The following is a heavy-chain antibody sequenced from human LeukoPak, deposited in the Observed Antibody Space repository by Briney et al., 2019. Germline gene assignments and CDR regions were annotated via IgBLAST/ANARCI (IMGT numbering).Heavy chain of an antibody. D-gene: IGHD5-18*01. CDR1: GDSISSSSYY. CDR2: IYYSGST. CDR3: ARQKYWGQLTWIQLWFDY. J-gene: IGHJ4*02. V-gene: IGHV4-39*01. Sequence: SETLSLTCTVSGDSISSSSYYWGWIRQPPGKGLGWIGSIYYSGSTYYNPSLKSRVTISVDTSKNQFSLKLSSVTAADTAVYYCARQKYWGQLTWIQLWFDYWGQGTLVTVSS.